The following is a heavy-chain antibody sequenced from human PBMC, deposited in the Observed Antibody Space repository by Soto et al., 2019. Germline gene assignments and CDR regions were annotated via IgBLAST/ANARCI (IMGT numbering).Heavy chain of an antibody. J-gene: IGHJ4*02. Sequence: SETLSLTCTVSSGSISTYYWSWIRQPPGKGLEWIGYIYYSGSTNYNPSLKSRVTISVDTSKNQFSLKLSSVTAADTAVYYCARSPRITIFGVVIQKFDYWGQGTLVTVSS. CDR2: IYYSGST. CDR1: SGSISTYY. V-gene: IGHV4-59*08. CDR3: ARSPRITIFGVVIQKFDY. D-gene: IGHD3-3*01.